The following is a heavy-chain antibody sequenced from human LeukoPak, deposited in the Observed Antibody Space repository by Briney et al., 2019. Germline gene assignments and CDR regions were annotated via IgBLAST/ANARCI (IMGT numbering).Heavy chain of an antibody. CDR2: INQDGSEK. D-gene: IGHD5-12*01. J-gene: IGHJ4*02. CDR3: ASERGYSGYGDFDY. Sequence: GGSLRLSCAASGFTFSSYWMRWVRHAAGKGLEWVANINQDGSEKYYVDSVKGRFSISRDNAKNSLYLQMSSLRAEDTAVYYCASERGYSGYGDFDYWGQGTLVTVSS. V-gene: IGHV3-7*01. CDR1: GFTFSSYW.